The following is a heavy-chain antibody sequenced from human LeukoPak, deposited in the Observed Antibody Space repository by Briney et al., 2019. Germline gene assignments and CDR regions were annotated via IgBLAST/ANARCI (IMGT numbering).Heavy chain of an antibody. CDR1: GYTFTSYY. J-gene: IGHJ5*02. V-gene: IGHV1-46*01. Sequence: ASVKVSCKASGYTFTSYYMHWVRQAPGQGLEWMGIINPSGGSTSYAQKFQGRVTMTRDTSTSTVYMELSSLRSEGTAVYYCARDPLPYYYGSGSYYNSNWFDPWGQGTLVTVSS. CDR3: ARDPLPYYYGSGSYYNSNWFDP. D-gene: IGHD3-10*01. CDR2: INPSGGST.